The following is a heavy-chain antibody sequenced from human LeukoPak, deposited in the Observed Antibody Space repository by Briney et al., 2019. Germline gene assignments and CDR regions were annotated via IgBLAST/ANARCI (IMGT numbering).Heavy chain of an antibody. CDR3: ARNGRTYGGAYGNSDYYFYFDV. V-gene: IGHV3-74*01. Sequence: GGSLRLSCAASGFTFSSSWMHWVRQAPGKGLVWVSRINSDGSSTNYADSVKGRFTITRDNAKNALYLQMNNLRVEDTAVYYCARNGRTYGGAYGNSDYYFYFDVWGKGTTVTVSS. D-gene: IGHD2-8*01. CDR2: INSDGSST. J-gene: IGHJ6*03. CDR1: GFTFSSSW.